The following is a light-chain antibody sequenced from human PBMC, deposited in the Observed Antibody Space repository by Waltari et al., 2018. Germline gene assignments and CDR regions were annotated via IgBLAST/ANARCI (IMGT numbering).Light chain of an antibody. CDR3: QQYNNWLSLT. CDR1: QSVSSN. Sequence: ETVMTQSPATLSVSPGERATLSCRASQSVSSNLAWYQQKPGQPPRLLIYGASTRATGIPARFSGSGSGTEFTLTISSLQSEDFAVDYCQQYNNWLSLTFGGGTKVEIK. J-gene: IGKJ4*01. CDR2: GAS. V-gene: IGKV3-15*01.